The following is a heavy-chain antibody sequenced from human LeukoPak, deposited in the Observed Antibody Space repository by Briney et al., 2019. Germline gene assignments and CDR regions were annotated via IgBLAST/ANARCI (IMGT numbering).Heavy chain of an antibody. CDR2: IYTSGST. V-gene: IGHV4-61*02. CDR3: ARHPRHTSGWYEYNWYVDV. D-gene: IGHD6-19*01. CDR1: GGSISSGSYY. J-gene: IGHJ2*01. Sequence: SETLSLTCTVSGGSISSGSYYWSWIRQPAGKGLEWIGRIYTSGSTNYNPSLKSRVTISVDTSKNQFSLKLSSVTAADTAVYYCARHPRHTSGWYEYNWYVDVWGRGTLVTVSS.